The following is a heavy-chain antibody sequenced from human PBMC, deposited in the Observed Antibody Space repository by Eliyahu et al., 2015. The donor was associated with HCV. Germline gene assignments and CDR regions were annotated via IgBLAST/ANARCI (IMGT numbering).Heavy chain of an antibody. V-gene: IGHV4-30-4*01. D-gene: IGHD3-22*01. CDR3: ARSQPYDSSGYTGDYFDY. J-gene: IGHJ4*02. CDR1: GGSISXGXXY. CDR2: IYYSGST. Sequence: QVQLQESGPGLVKPSQTLSLTCTVSGGSISXGXXYWSWIRQPPGKGLEWIGYIYYSGSTYYNPSLKSRVTISVDTSKNQFSLKLSSVTAADTAVYYCARSQPYDSSGYTGDYFDYWGQGTLVTVSS.